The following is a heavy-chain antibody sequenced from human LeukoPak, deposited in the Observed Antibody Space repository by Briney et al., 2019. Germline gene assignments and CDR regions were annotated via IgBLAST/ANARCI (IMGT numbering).Heavy chain of an antibody. J-gene: IGHJ6*03. Sequence: KPSETLSLTGAVYGGSFSGYYWSWIRQPPGKGLEWIGEINHSGSTNYNPSLKSRVTISVDTSKNQFSLRLTSVTAADTAVYYCARGRGCSSTSCYTDYYYYMDVWGKGTTVTVSS. D-gene: IGHD2-2*02. CDR2: INHSGST. CDR3: ARGRGCSSTSCYTDYYYYMDV. V-gene: IGHV4-34*01. CDR1: GGSFSGYY.